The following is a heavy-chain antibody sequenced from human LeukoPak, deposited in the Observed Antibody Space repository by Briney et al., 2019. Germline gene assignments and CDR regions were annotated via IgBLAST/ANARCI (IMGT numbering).Heavy chain of an antibody. V-gene: IGHV3-23*01. CDR3: AKDSRYSATRPTFDF. J-gene: IGHJ4*02. Sequence: GGSLRLSCAASGFAFSSYAMSWVRQAPRKGLEWVSGISGPGGNTYYADSVKGRFTTSRDNSRNRLFLQMNSLRGDDTAVYFCAKDSRYSATRPTFDFWGQGTLVTVSS. CDR2: ISGPGGNT. CDR1: GFAFSSYA. D-gene: IGHD3-9*01.